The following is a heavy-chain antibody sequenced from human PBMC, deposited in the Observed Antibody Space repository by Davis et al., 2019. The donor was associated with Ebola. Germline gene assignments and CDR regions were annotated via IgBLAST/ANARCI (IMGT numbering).Heavy chain of an antibody. V-gene: IGHV4-59*01. J-gene: IGHJ6*04. D-gene: IGHD3-22*01. CDR2: IYYSGST. CDR1: GGSISSYY. Sequence: MPSETLSLTCTVSGGSISSYYWSWIRQPPGKGLEWIGYIYYSGSTNYNPSLKSRVTISVDTSKNQLSLKLSSVTAADTAVYYCARGEDYYDSTGLPYYYYYGLDVWGKGTTVTVSS. CDR3: ARGEDYYDSTGLPYYYYYGLDV.